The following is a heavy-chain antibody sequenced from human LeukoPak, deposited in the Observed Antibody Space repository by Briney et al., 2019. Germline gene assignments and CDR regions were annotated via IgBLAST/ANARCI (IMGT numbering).Heavy chain of an antibody. V-gene: IGHV3-23*01. D-gene: IGHD2-8*02. J-gene: IGHJ5*02. CDR2: ISANGVDT. CDR3: AKDVWWSVS. Sequence: GGSLRLSCVASGFTFSNHAMAWVRQAPGKGLEWVSAISANGVDTFYAPSVKGRFTISRDNSRNTLYLQINSLRAEDTAIYYCAKDVWWSVSWGQGTLVTVSS. CDR1: GFTFSNHA.